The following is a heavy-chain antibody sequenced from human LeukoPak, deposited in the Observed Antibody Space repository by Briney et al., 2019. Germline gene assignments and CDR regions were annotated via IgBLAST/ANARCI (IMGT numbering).Heavy chain of an antibody. CDR3: ARELFGYSSGWTTEGS. CDR1: GDSISSSSYY. D-gene: IGHD6-19*01. CDR2: IYYSGST. V-gene: IGHV4-39*07. Sequence: PSETLSLTCTVSGDSISSSSYYWGWIRQPPGKGLEWIGSIYYSGSTYYNPSLKSRVTISVDTSKNQFSLKLSSVTAADTAVYYCARELFGYSSGWTTEGSWGQGTLVTVSS. J-gene: IGHJ4*02.